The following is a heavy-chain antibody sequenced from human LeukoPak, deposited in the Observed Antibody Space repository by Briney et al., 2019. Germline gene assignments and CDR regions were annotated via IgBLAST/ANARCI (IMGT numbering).Heavy chain of an antibody. J-gene: IGHJ4*02. CDR3: AKDRTWIVGAPPSY. CDR1: GFTFSSYG. Sequence: PGGSLRLSCAASGFTFSSYGMHWVRQAPGKGLEWVAFIRYDGSNKYYADSVKGRFTISRDNPKNTLYLQMNSLRAEDTAVYYCAKDRTWIVGAPPSYWGQGTLVTVSS. V-gene: IGHV3-30*02. D-gene: IGHD1-26*01. CDR2: IRYDGSNK.